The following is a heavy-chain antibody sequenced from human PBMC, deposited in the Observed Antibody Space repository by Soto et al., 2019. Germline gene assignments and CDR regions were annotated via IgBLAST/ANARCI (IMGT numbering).Heavy chain of an antibody. CDR2: ISYGGGTT. J-gene: IGHJ4*02. Sequence: GGSLRLSCVTSGFTFNNYGMHWVRQAPGKGLEWVSAISYGGGTTYYADSVKGRFTISRDNSKNTLYLQMNSLRAEDTAVYYCAKNPGYYYDSTGYHFDYWGQGTLVTVSS. V-gene: IGHV3-23*01. D-gene: IGHD3-22*01. CDR1: GFTFNNYG. CDR3: AKNPGYYYDSTGYHFDY.